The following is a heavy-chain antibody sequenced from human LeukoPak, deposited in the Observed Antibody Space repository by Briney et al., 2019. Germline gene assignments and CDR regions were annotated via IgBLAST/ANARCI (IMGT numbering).Heavy chain of an antibody. D-gene: IGHD3-10*01. CDR1: GGSFSGYY. V-gene: IGHV4-34*01. CDR3: ARGRGSGSYPYDY. Sequence: PSETLSLTCAVYGGSFSGYYWSWIRQPPGKGLEWIGEINHSGSTNYNPSLKSRVTISVDTSKNQFSLKLSFVTAADTAVYYCARGRGSGSYPYDYWGQGTLVTVSS. J-gene: IGHJ4*02. CDR2: INHSGST.